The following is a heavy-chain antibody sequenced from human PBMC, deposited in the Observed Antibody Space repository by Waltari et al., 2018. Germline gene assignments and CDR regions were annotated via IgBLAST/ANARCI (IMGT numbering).Heavy chain of an antibody. D-gene: IGHD3-10*01. J-gene: IGHJ5*02. CDR1: GYTFTSYA. Sequence: QVPLVQSGAEVKKPGASVKVSCKASGYTFTSYALHWVRQAPGQRLEWMGWINAGNGNTKYSQKFQGRVTITRDTSASTAYMELSSLRSEDTAVYYCARGRGSGSYSIWVDWFDPWGQGTLVTVSS. V-gene: IGHV1-3*01. CDR2: INAGNGNT. CDR3: ARGRGSGSYSIWVDWFDP.